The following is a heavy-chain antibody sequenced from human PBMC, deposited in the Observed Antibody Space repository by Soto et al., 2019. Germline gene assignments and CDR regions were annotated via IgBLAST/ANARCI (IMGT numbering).Heavy chain of an antibody. J-gene: IGHJ1*01. CDR2: FDPEDGET. V-gene: IGHV1-24*01. D-gene: IGHD3-22*01. CDR1: GYTLTELS. CDR3: ATEYDSSGYPAEYFQH. Sequence: ASVKVSCKVSGYTLTELSMHWVRQAPGKGLEWMGGFDPEDGETIYAQKFQGRVTMTEDTSTDTAYMELSSLRSEDTAVYYCATEYDSSGYPAEYFQHWGQGTLVTVSS.